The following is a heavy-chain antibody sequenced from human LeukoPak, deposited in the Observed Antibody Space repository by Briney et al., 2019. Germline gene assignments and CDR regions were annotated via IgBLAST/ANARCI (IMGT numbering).Heavy chain of an antibody. V-gene: IGHV1-46*01. CDR1: GYTFTSYY. CDR2: INPSGGTT. D-gene: IGHD6-13*01. Sequence: ASVKVSCKASGYTFTSYYMHWVRQAPGQGLEWMGIINPSGGTTSYAQKFQGRVTMTRDMSTSTVYMELSSLRSEDTAVYYCARELIAAASIRFAEFDYWGQGTLVTVSS. CDR3: ARELIAAASIRFAEFDY. J-gene: IGHJ4*02.